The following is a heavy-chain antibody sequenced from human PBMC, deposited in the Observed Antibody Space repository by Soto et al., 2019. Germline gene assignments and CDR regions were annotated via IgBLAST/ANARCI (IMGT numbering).Heavy chain of an antibody. Sequence: PGASLKISCKGSGYSFTSYWIGWVRQMPGKGLEWMGIIYPGDSDTRYSPSFQGQVTISADKSISTAYLQWSSLKASDTAMYYCARLPYYYDSSGYAPRDAFDIWGQGTMVTVSS. D-gene: IGHD3-22*01. CDR1: GYSFTSYW. CDR2: IYPGDSDT. CDR3: ARLPYYYDSSGYAPRDAFDI. J-gene: IGHJ3*02. V-gene: IGHV5-51*01.